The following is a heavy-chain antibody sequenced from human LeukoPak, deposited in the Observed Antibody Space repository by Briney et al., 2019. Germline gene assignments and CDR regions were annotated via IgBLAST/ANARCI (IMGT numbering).Heavy chain of an antibody. J-gene: IGHJ3*02. Sequence: PSETLSLTCAVYGGSFSGYYWSWIRQPPGKGLEWIGEINHSGSTNYNPSLKSRVTISVDTSKNQFSLKLSSVTAADTAVYYCARFVPGASSGYDYFESGGEQWLVPFAAFDIWGQGTMVTVSS. CDR2: INHSGST. V-gene: IGHV4-34*01. CDR3: ARFVPGASSGYDYFESGGEQWLVPFAAFDI. CDR1: GGSFSGYY. D-gene: IGHD5-12*01.